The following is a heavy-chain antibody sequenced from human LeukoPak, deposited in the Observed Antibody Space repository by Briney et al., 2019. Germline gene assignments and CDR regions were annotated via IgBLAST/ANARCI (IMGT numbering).Heavy chain of an antibody. CDR2: IKPDGGDK. D-gene: IGHD1-1*01. J-gene: IGHJ4*02. V-gene: IGHV3-7*01. CDR3: ARLLGNDALFDY. Sequence: YPGGSLRLSCAASGFTFSNYWMSWVRQAPGKGLEWVTNIKPDGGDKYYVDSVKGRFTISRDNVKNSLYLQMNSLRAEDTAVYYCARLLGNDALFDYWGRGALVTVSS. CDR1: GFTFSNYW.